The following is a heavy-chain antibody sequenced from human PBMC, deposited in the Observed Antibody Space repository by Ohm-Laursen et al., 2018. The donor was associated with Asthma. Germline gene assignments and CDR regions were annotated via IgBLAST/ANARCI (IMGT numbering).Heavy chain of an antibody. Sequence: SLRLSCAASGFTFSDYFMHWVRQRPGGGLDWVSHIFPDGRQTSYADSVKGRFTISRDGAENTLYLQMNSLRADDSAVYYCARGSLEGLQWGQGTLVTVSS. CDR3: ARGSLEGLQ. CDR1: GFTFSDYF. D-gene: IGHD5-24*01. J-gene: IGHJ4*02. V-gene: IGHV3-74*01. CDR2: IFPDGRQT.